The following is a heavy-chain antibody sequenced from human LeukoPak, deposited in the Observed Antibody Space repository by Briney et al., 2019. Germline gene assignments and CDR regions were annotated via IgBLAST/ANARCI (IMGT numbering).Heavy chain of an antibody. V-gene: IGHV3-21*01. J-gene: IGHJ4*02. CDR2: ISSSSSYI. Sequence: GGSLRLSCAASGFTFSSYSMNWVRQAPGKGLEWVSSISSSSSYIYYADSVKGRFTISRDNAKNSLYLQMNSLRAEDTAVYYCARGVAARPLPPVDYWGQGTLVTVSP. CDR1: GFTFSSYS. D-gene: IGHD6-6*01. CDR3: ARGVAARPLPPVDY.